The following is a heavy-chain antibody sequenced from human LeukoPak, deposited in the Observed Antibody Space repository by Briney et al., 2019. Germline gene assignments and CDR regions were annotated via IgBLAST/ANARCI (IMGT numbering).Heavy chain of an antibody. Sequence: SETLSLTCTVSGGSISSSSYYWGWIRQPPGKGLEWIGSIYYSGSTYYNPSLKSRVTISVDTSKNQFSLKMTSVTAADTAVYYCARVGSGGAWFDFWGQGTLVTVSS. CDR3: ARVGSGGAWFDF. CDR2: IYYSGST. CDR1: GGSISSSSYY. J-gene: IGHJ4*02. D-gene: IGHD6-19*01. V-gene: IGHV4-39*07.